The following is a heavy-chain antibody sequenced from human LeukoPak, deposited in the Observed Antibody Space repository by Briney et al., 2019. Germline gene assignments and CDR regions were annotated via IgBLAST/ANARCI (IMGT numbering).Heavy chain of an antibody. CDR1: GYTFTGYY. J-gene: IGHJ5*02. CDR3: ASVAVAGNWFDP. D-gene: IGHD6-19*01. Sequence: ASVKVSCKASGYTFTGYYMHWVRQAPGQGLAWMGWINPNSGGTNYAQKFRGRVTMTRDTSISTAYMELSRLRSDDTAVYYCASVAVAGNWFDPWGQGTLVTVSS. CDR2: INPNSGGT. V-gene: IGHV1-2*02.